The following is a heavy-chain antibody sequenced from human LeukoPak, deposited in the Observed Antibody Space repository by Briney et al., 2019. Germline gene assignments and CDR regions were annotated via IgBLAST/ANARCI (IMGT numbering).Heavy chain of an antibody. CDR2: INPNTGDT. Sequence: GASVKVSCKASGYTFTSYYIHWVRQAPGQGLEWMGWINPNTGDTHYAQKFQGGVTMTRDTSISTAYMELSRLRSDDTAVYYCARVPRSSAYSGLSDWGQGTLVTVSS. CDR1: GYTFTSYY. D-gene: IGHD3-22*01. J-gene: IGHJ4*02. CDR3: ARVPRSSAYSGLSD. V-gene: IGHV1-2*02.